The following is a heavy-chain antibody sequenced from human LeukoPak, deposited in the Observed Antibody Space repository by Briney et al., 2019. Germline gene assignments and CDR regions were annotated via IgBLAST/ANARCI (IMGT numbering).Heavy chain of an antibody. CDR2: IYYSGST. D-gene: IGHD5-24*01. J-gene: IGHJ4*02. CDR1: GGSISSYY. CDR3: ARGGGVATTIFDY. Sequence: SKTLSLTCTVSGGSISSYYWSWIRQPPGKGLEWIGYIYYSGSTNYNPSLKSRVTISVDTSKNQFSLKLSSVTAADTAVYYCARGGGVATTIFDYWGQGTLVTVSS. V-gene: IGHV4-59*01.